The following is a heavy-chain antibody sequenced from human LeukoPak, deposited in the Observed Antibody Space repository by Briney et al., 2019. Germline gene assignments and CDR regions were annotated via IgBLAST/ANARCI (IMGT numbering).Heavy chain of an antibody. V-gene: IGHV4-34*01. J-gene: IGHJ5*02. CDR3: ARGGEGQQWLVRYNNWFDP. CDR2: INHSGST. CDR1: GGSFRGYY. D-gene: IGHD6-19*01. Sequence: SETLSLTCAVYGGSFRGYYWSWIRQPPGKGLEWIGEINHSGSTNYNPSLKSRVTISVDTSKNQFSLKLSSVTAADTAVYYCARGGEGQQWLVRYNNWFDPWGQGTLVTISS.